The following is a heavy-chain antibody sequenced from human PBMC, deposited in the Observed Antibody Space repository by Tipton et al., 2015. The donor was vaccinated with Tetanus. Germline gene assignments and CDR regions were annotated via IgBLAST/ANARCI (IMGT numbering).Heavy chain of an antibody. D-gene: IGHD6-19*01. CDR3: ARLSSSSNDAHAFDI. Sequence: TLSLTCTVSGGFISSYNYYWGWIRQAPGKGLEWIGSIYYSGSAYYNPSLRSRATMSVDTSKMQFSLKLASVTAADTAVYYCARLSSSSNDAHAFDIWGQGTMVTVSS. J-gene: IGHJ3*02. CDR1: GGFISSYNYY. CDR2: IYYSGSA. V-gene: IGHV4-39*01.